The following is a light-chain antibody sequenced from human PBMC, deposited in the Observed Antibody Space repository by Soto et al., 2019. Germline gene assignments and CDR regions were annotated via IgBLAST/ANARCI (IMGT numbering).Light chain of an antibody. CDR1: QSVLSRSNNKNY. V-gene: IGKV4-1*01. J-gene: IGKJ1*01. CDR2: WAS. CDR3: QQYYTTPQT. Sequence: DIVMTQSPYSLAVSLGERATINCKSSQSVLSRSNNKNYLAWYQHEPGQPPKLLIYWASTRESGVPDRFSGSGSGTDFTLTISSLQAEDVAVYYCQQYYTTPQTFGQGTKVDIK.